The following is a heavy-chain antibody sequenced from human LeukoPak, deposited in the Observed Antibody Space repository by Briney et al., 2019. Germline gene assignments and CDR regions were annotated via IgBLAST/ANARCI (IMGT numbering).Heavy chain of an antibody. V-gene: IGHV1-2*02. CDR3: ARVVSSSVPFDAFDI. D-gene: IGHD6-6*01. CDR1: GYTFTGYY. CDR2: INPNSGGT. J-gene: IGHJ3*02. Sequence: ASVKVSCKASGYTFTGYYMHWVRQAPGQGLEWMGWINPNSGGTNYAQKFQGRVTMTRDTSISTAYMELSRLRSDDTAVCYCARVVSSSVPFDAFDIWGQGTMVTVSS.